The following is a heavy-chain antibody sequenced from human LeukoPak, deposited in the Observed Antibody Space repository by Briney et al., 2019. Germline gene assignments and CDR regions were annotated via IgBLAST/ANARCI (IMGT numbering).Heavy chain of an antibody. J-gene: IGHJ5*02. V-gene: IGHV3-23*01. CDR3: AKGLYYYDSSGFPA. CDR2: ISGTGGST. Sequence: GGSLRLSCAASGFTFSSYAMSWVRQTPGKGLEWVSVISGTGGSTYYADSVKGRFTISRDNSKNTLYLQMNSLGAEDTAVYYCAKGLYYYDSSGFPAWGQGTLVIVSS. D-gene: IGHD3-22*01. CDR1: GFTFSSYA.